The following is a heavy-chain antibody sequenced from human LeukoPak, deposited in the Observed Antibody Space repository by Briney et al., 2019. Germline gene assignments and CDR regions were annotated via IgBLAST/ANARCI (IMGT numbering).Heavy chain of an antibody. D-gene: IGHD1-26*01. V-gene: IGHV1-24*01. J-gene: IGHJ4*02. CDR2: FDPEDGET. Sequence: ASVKVSCKVAGYTLTELSMHWVRQARGKGLEWMGGFDPEDGETIYAQKFQGRVTMTEDTSTDTAYMELSSLRSEDTAVYYCATAGLSIVGANVYWGQGTLVTVSS. CDR1: GYTLTELS. CDR3: ATAGLSIVGANVY.